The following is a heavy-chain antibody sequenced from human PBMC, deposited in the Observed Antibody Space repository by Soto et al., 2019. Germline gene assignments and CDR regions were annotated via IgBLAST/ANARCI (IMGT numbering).Heavy chain of an antibody. Sequence: SETLSLTCTVSGASMNSYHWSWIRQPAGKGLEWIGHIYSSGSTNYNPSLKSRVTMSVDTSKNQFSLRLMSLTAADTAVHYCARDQGVAAAGITWFDPWGQGSLVTVSS. CDR3: ARDQGVAAAGITWFDP. V-gene: IGHV4-4*07. D-gene: IGHD6-13*01. CDR2: IYSSGST. CDR1: GASMNSYH. J-gene: IGHJ5*02.